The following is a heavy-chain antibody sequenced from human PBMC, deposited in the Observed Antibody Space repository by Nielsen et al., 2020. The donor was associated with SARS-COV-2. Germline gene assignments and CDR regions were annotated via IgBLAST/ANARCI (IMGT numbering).Heavy chain of an antibody. V-gene: IGHV1-18*01. Sequence: WVRQAPGQGLEWMGWISAYNGNTNYAQKLQGRVTMTTDTSTSTAYMELRSLRSDDTAVYYCARDRGGWFDPWGQGTLVTVSS. CDR3: ARDRGGWFDP. J-gene: IGHJ5*02. CDR2: ISAYNGNT. D-gene: IGHD3-10*01.